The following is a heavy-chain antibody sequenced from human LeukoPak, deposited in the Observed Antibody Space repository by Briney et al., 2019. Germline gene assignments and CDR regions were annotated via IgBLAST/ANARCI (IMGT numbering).Heavy chain of an antibody. V-gene: IGHV4-34*01. CDR3: ARGQYLVY. CDR2: INHSGST. J-gene: IGHJ4*02. D-gene: IGHD2-2*01. CDR1: GGSFSGYY. Sequence: PSETLSLTCAVYGGSFSGYYWSWIRQPPGKGLEWIGEINHSGSTNYNPSLKSRVTISVDTSKNQFSLKLSSVTAADTAVYYCARGQYLVYWGQGTLVTVSS.